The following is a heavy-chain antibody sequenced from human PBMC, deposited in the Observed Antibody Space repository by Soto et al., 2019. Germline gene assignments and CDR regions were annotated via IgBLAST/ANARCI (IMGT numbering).Heavy chain of an antibody. CDR1: GFSLSTSGVG. V-gene: IGHV2-5*02. Sequence: QITLKESGPTLVKPTQTLTLTCTFSGFSLSTSGVGVGWIRQPPGKALEWLALIYWDDDKRYSPSLKRRLTITKDTSKTKVVLTMTNMDPVDTATYYCAHRMYYYGSVNWFDPWGQGTLVTVSS. D-gene: IGHD3-10*01. CDR2: IYWDDDK. CDR3: AHRMYYYGSVNWFDP. J-gene: IGHJ5*02.